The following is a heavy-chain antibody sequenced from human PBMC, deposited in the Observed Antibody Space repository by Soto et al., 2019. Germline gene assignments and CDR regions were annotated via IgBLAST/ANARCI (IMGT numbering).Heavy chain of an antibody. CDR2: IYYSGST. CDR1: GGSISSSCYY. D-gene: IGHD6-19*01. V-gene: IGHV4-39*01. Sequence: LSLTCTVSGGSISSSCYYWGWIRQPPGKGLEWIGSIYYSGSTYYNPSLKSRVTISVDTSKNRFSLKLSSVTAADTAVYYCARLDSSGWFDYWGQGTLVTVSS. J-gene: IGHJ4*02. CDR3: ARLDSSGWFDY.